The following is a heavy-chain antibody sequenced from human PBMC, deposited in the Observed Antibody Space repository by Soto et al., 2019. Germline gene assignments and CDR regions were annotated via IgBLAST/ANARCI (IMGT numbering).Heavy chain of an antibody. CDR3: ARAPPGYSLGYSYYGMDV. D-gene: IGHD2-21*01. V-gene: IGHV3-74*01. CDR1: GFAFGSYW. J-gene: IGHJ6*02. Sequence: GGSLRLSCAAPGFAFGSYWMHWVRQAPGKGLVWVSHISLDGSRTNYADSVKGRFTISRDNAKNTLYLLMNSLRAEDTAVYYCARAPPGYSLGYSYYGMDVWGQGTAVTVSS. CDR2: ISLDGSRT.